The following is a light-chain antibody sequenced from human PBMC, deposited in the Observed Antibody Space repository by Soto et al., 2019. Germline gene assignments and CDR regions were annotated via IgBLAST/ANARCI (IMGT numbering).Light chain of an antibody. CDR1: QSISNS. CDR2: DAS. J-gene: IGKJ4*01. V-gene: IGKV3-11*01. Sequence: EIVLTQSPATLSLSPGERATLSCRASQSISNSLAWYQQKPGQAPSLLIFDASKRATGIPARFSGSGSGTDFTLTITSLEPEDFAVYYCQQYYTTPLTFGGGTKVEI. CDR3: QQYYTTPLT.